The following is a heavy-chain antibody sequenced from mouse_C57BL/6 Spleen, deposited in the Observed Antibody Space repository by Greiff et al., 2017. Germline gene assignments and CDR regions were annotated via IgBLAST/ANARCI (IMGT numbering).Heavy chain of an antibody. D-gene: IGHD1-1*01. J-gene: IGHJ3*01. Sequence: EVKLVESGPGLVKPSQSLSLTCSVTGYSITSGYYWNWIRQFPGNKLEWMGYISYDGSNNYNPSLKNRISITRDTSKNQFFLKLNSVTTEDTATXYCARDGSSYGWFAYWGQGTLVTVSA. CDR2: ISYDGSN. CDR1: GYSITSGYY. CDR3: ARDGSSYGWFAY. V-gene: IGHV3-6*01.